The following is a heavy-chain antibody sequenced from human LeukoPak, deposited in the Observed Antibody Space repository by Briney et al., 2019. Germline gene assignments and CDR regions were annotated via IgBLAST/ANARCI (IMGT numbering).Heavy chain of an antibody. Sequence: ASVKVSCKASGYTFTSYDINWVRQATGQGLGWMGWMNPNSGNTGYAQKFQGRVTMTRDTSISTAYMELSRLRSDDTAVYYCARRIAGRLVNDAFDIWGQGTMVTVSS. CDR1: GYTFTSYD. J-gene: IGHJ3*02. CDR3: ARRIAGRLVNDAFDI. CDR2: MNPNSGNT. V-gene: IGHV1-8*01. D-gene: IGHD6-6*01.